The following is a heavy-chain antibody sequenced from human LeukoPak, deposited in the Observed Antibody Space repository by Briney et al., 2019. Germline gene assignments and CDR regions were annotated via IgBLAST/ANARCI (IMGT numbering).Heavy chain of an antibody. CDR3: AIDLVVGALDY. Sequence: HPGGTLRLSCAASGFTFSSYAMTWIRQAPGKGLEWVSSISGSGGSTYYADSVKGRFTISRDNSRNMLFLQMNSLRADDTAVYYCAIDLVVGALDYWGQGTLVTVSS. CDR2: ISGSGGST. CDR1: GFTFSSYA. J-gene: IGHJ4*02. D-gene: IGHD1-26*01. V-gene: IGHV3-23*01.